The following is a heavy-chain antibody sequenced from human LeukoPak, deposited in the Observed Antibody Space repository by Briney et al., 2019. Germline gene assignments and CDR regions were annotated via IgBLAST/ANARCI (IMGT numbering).Heavy chain of an antibody. V-gene: IGHV4-4*07. D-gene: IGHD6-13*01. CDR1: GGSISSYY. J-gene: IGHJ3*02. Sequence: SETLSLTCTVSGGSISSYYWSWIRQPAGKGLEWIGRIYTSGSTNYNPSLKSRVTMSVDTSKNQFSLKLSSVTAADTAVYYCARGEHSSSWYGNAFDIWGQGTMVTVSS. CDR3: ARGEHSSSWYGNAFDI. CDR2: IYTSGST.